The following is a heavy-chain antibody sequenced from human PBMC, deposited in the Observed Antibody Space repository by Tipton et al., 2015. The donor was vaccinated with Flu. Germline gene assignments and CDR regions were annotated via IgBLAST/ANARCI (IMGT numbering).Heavy chain of an antibody. J-gene: IGHJ4*02. CDR2: IRSKANSYAT. CDR1: GFTFSGSA. V-gene: IGHV3-73*01. D-gene: IGHD6-13*01. Sequence: GSLRLSCAASGFTFSGSAMHWVRQASGKGLEWVGRIRSKANSYATAYAASVKGRFTISRDDSKNTAYLQMNSLKTEDTAVYYCTTIAAPLVIGYWGQGTLVTVSS. CDR3: TTIAAPLVIGY.